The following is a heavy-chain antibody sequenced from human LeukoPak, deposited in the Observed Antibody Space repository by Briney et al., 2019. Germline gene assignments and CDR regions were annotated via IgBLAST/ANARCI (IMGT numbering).Heavy chain of an antibody. CDR2: ISDSGGST. Sequence: GGSLRLSCAASGFTFSTYVMNWVRQAPGKGLEWVSTISDSGGSTYYADSVKGRFTISRDNSKSTLYLQMNSLRAEDTAVYYCAKGYCSSTSCYGWFDYWGQGTLVTVSS. V-gene: IGHV3-23*01. CDR1: GFTFSTYV. J-gene: IGHJ4*02. CDR3: AKGYCSSTSCYGWFDY. D-gene: IGHD2-2*01.